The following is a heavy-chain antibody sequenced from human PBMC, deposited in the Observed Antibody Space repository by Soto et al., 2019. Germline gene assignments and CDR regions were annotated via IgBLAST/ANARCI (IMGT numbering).Heavy chain of an antibody. D-gene: IGHD3-3*01. J-gene: IGHJ3*01. V-gene: IGHV4-31*03. CDR2: IYYSGST. Sequence: SETLSLTCTVSGGSISSGGYYWSWIRQHPGKGLEWIGYIYYSGSTYYNPSLKSRVTISVDTSKNQFSLKLSSVTAADTAVYYCARVDRGITIFGVAPGAFDLWGQGTLVTVSS. CDR1: GGSISSGGYY. CDR3: ARVDRGITIFGVAPGAFDL.